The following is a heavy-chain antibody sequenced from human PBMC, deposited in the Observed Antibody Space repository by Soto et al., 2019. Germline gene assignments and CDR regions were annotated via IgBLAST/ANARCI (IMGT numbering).Heavy chain of an antibody. CDR2: INHSGSD. CDR1: GESFSGYI. Sequence: QVQLQQSGAGLLKPSETLSLTCAVYGESFSGYIWTWIRQTPGKGLQWIGQINHSGSDSYNPSLKSGVTISVHTSNSQFSLELSSVTAADTAVYYCARGLITGSHYSGGWYYFDSWGQGTQVTVSS. D-gene: IGHD6-19*01. J-gene: IGHJ4*02. V-gene: IGHV4-34*01. CDR3: ARGLITGSHYSGGWYYFDS.